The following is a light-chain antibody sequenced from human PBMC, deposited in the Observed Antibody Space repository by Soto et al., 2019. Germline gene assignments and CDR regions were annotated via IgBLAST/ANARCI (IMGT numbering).Light chain of an antibody. Sequence: EIVLTQSPATLSLSPGERATLSCRASQSVDSYLAWYQQQPGQAPRLLIYDASNRATGIPARFSGSGSGTDFTLTISSLEPEDFAVYYCQQRRHWPITFGQGTRLEIK. J-gene: IGKJ5*01. V-gene: IGKV3-11*01. CDR1: QSVDSY. CDR3: QQRRHWPIT. CDR2: DAS.